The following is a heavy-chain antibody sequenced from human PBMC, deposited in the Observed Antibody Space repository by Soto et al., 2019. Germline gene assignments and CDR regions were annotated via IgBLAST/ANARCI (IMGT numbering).Heavy chain of an antibody. V-gene: IGHV4-61*01. CDR2: IYYSGST. CDR1: WGSASSARHD. CDR3: ASYYDSSGYPSFDY. Sequence: AESHCVTCPVSWGSASSARHDWSCFPQPPGKGLEWIGYIYYSGSTNYNPSLKSRVTISVDTSKNQFSLKLSSVTAADTAVYYCASYYDSSGYPSFDYWGQGTLVNV. J-gene: IGHJ4*02. D-gene: IGHD3-22*01.